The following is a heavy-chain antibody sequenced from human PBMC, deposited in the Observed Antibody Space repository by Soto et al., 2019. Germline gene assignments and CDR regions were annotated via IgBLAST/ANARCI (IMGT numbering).Heavy chain of an antibody. Sequence: QVQLQESGPGLVKPSETLSLTCTVSGGSISSYYWSWIRQHPGKGLEWIGYIYYSGSTNYNPSLKSRVTISVATSKNQFSLKLSSVTAADTAVYYCANTSSPRITMVRGVQFDPWGQGTLVTVSS. V-gene: IGHV4-59*01. CDR3: ANTSSPRITMVRGVQFDP. CDR1: GGSISSYY. J-gene: IGHJ5*02. D-gene: IGHD3-10*01. CDR2: IYYSGST.